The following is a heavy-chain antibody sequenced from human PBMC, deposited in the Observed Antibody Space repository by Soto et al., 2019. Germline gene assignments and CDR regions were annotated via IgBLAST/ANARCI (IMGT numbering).Heavy chain of an antibody. V-gene: IGHV4-39*01. CDR3: VRLPYSSSWYWWYFDY. CDR1: GGSISSSSYY. J-gene: IGHJ4*02. Sequence: PSETLSLTCTVSGGSISSSSYYWGWIRQPPGKGLEWIGSIYYSGSTYYNPSLKNRVTISVDTSKNQFSMKLSSVTAADSAVYYCVRLPYSSSWYWWYFDYWGQGTLVTVSS. D-gene: IGHD6-13*01. CDR2: IYYSGST.